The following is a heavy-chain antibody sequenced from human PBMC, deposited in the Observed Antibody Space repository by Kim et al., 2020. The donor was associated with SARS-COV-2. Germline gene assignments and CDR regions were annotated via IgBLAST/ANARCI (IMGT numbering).Heavy chain of an antibody. CDR3: ARAGKYGSGSYHPLLDY. D-gene: IGHD3-10*01. J-gene: IGHJ4*02. V-gene: IGHV3-53*01. Sequence: DSVKGRFTISRDNSNNTRYLQLDSLRAEDTAVYYCARAGKYGSGSYHPLLDYWGQGTLVTVSS.